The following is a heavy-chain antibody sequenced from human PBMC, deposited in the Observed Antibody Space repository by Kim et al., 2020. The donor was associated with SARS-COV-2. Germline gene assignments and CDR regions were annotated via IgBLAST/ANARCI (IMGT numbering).Heavy chain of an antibody. V-gene: IGHV3-53*01. CDR3: ASGYGDPANY. Sequence: STYYADSGKGRFTIPRRNSKNTLYLQMNSLRAEDTAVYYCASGYGDPANYWGQGTLVTVSS. CDR2: ST. D-gene: IGHD4-17*01. J-gene: IGHJ4*02.